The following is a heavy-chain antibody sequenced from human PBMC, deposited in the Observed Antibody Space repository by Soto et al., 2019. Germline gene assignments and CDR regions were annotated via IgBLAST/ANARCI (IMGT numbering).Heavy chain of an antibody. CDR3: ARGQPHLGESY. D-gene: IGHD3-16*01. CDR2: XRAYNXNT. CDR1: GYTFTNYG. J-gene: IGHJ4*02. Sequence: XXVKVSCKASGYTFTNYGISWVRQAPGQGLEWMGWXRAYNXNTNYAQKLQGXVTMTTDTXTSTEYMELRSLRYDDKDVYYCARGQPHLGESYWGKGTLVTVYS. V-gene: IGHV1-18*01.